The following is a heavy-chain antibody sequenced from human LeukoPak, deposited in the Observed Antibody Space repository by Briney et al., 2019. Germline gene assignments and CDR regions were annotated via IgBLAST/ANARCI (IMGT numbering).Heavy chain of an antibody. CDR1: GFTFSSYA. CDR3: AKDWSSTSCYIT. J-gene: IGHJ4*02. V-gene: IGHV3-23*01. D-gene: IGHD2-2*01. CDR2: ISGSGGST. Sequence: RAGGSLRLSCAASGFTFSSYAMSWVRQAPGKGLEWVSAISGSGGSTYYADSVKGRFTISRDNSKNTLYLQMNSLRAGDTAVYYCAKDWSSTSCYITWGQGTLVTVSS.